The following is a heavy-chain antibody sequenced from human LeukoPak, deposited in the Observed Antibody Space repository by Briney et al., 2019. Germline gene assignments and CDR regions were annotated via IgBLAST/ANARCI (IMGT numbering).Heavy chain of an antibody. CDR3: AKEYDFWSGHILRWFDP. J-gene: IGHJ5*02. V-gene: IGHV4-61*08. Sequence: SETLSLTCTVSGGSISSGDYYWSWIRQPPGKGLEWIGYIYYSGSTNYNPSLKSRVTISVDTSKNQFSLKLSSVTAADTAVYYCAKEYDFWSGHILRWFDPWGQGTLVTVSS. D-gene: IGHD3-3*01. CDR1: GGSISSGDYY. CDR2: IYYSGST.